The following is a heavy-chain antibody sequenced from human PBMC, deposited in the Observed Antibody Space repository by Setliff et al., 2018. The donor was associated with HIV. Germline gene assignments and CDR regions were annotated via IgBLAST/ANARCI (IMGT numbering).Heavy chain of an antibody. J-gene: IGHJ4*02. CDR3: ARDDVFKSSSFDS. Sequence: ASVKVSCKASGYTFTSSGISWVRQAPGQGLEWMGWISAYNGNTNYAQKLQGRITMTTDPSTSTAYMDLRSLRSDDTAVYYCARDDVFKSSSFDSWGQGTLVTVSS. CDR1: GYTFTSSG. V-gene: IGHV1-18*01. D-gene: IGHD6-13*01. CDR2: ISAYNGNT.